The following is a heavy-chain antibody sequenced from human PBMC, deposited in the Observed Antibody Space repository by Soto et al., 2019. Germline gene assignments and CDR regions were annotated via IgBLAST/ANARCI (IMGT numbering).Heavy chain of an antibody. J-gene: IGHJ6*02. D-gene: IGHD5-18*01. V-gene: IGHV4-34*01. Sequence: SETLSLTCAVYGGSFSGYYWSWIRQPPGKGLEWIGEINHSGSTNYNPSLKSRVTISVDTSKNQFSLKLSSVTAADTAVYYCARPRGYSYGYYGYGMDVWGQGTTVTVSS. CDR3: ARPRGYSYGYYGYGMDV. CDR2: INHSGST. CDR1: GGSFSGYY.